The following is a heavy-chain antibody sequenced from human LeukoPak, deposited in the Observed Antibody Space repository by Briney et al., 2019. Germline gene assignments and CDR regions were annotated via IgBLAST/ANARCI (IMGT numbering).Heavy chain of an antibody. V-gene: IGHV3-30*04. J-gene: IGHJ6*02. CDR1: GFTFSSYA. Sequence: GGSLRLSCAASGFTFSSYAMHWVRQAPGKGLEWVAVISYDGSNKYYADSVKGRFTISRDNSKNTLYLQMNSLRAEDTAVYYCARDFVPTTMIVVANPYYYYGMDVWGQGTTVTVSS. CDR3: ARDFVPTTMIVVANPYYYYGMDV. CDR2: ISYDGSNK. D-gene: IGHD3-22*01.